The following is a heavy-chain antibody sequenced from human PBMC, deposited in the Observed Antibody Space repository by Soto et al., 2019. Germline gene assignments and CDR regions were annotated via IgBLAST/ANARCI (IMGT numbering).Heavy chain of an antibody. D-gene: IGHD4-17*01. Sequence: SETLSLTCTVSGGSISSGGYYWSWIRQHPGKGLEWIGYIYYSGSTYYNPSLKSRVTISVDTSKNQFSLKLSSVTAADTAVYYCARDQGHGDYYFDYWGQGTLVTVSS. J-gene: IGHJ4*02. CDR3: ARDQGHGDYYFDY. CDR1: GGSISSGGYY. V-gene: IGHV4-31*03. CDR2: IYYSGST.